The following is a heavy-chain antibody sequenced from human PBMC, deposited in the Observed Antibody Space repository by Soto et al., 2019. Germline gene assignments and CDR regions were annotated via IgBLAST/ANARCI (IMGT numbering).Heavy chain of an antibody. D-gene: IGHD5-12*01. Sequence: PSQDPLTHCAISGDSVSSNTASWNWIRQSPSRGLEWLGRTYFRSKWYNDYAVSVKSRIIINPDTSNNQFSLQLNSVTPEDTAVYLCAKGDNLGPKTGYAFDPWGQGIMVTVSS. CDR1: GDSVSSNTAS. CDR3: AKGDNLGPKTGYAFDP. CDR2: TYFRSKWYN. J-gene: IGHJ5*02. V-gene: IGHV6-1*01.